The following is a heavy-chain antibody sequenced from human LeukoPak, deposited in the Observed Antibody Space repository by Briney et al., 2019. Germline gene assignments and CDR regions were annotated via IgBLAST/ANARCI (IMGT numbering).Heavy chain of an antibody. CDR3: ATVFFSGSYYFDY. CDR2: INAGNGNT. Sequence: GASVKVSCKASGYTFTSYAMHWVRQAPGQRLEWMGWINAGNGNTKYSQKFQGRVTMTEDTSTDTTYMELSSLRSEDTAVYYCATVFFSGSYYFDYWGQGTLVTVSS. V-gene: IGHV1-3*01. J-gene: IGHJ4*02. D-gene: IGHD1-26*01. CDR1: GYTFTSYA.